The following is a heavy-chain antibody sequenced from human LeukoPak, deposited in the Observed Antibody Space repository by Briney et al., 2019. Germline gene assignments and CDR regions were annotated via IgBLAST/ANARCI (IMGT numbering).Heavy chain of an antibody. CDR3: SHVDANGFAPLRH. V-gene: IGHV2-5*01. D-gene: IGHD2-8*01. CDR1: GGSISSGGFY. CDR2: IYWNDDK. Sequence: TLSLTCTVSGGSISSGGFYWSWIRQHPGEGLEWLALIYWNDDKRYSPSLKSRLTISKDTSKNQVVLTMSNIGPVDTATYYCSHVDANGFAPLRHWGQGTLVTVSS. J-gene: IGHJ4*02.